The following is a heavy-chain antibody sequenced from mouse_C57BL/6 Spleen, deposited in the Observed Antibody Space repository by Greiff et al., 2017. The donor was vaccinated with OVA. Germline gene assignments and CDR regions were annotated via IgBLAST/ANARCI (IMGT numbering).Heavy chain of an antibody. J-gene: IGHJ4*01. CDR3: ALNYYGSSYSYAMDY. CDR1: GFNIKNTY. D-gene: IGHD1-1*01. V-gene: IGHV14-3*01. Sequence: EVQLQQSVAELVRPGASVKLSCTASGFNIKNTYMHWVKQRPEQGLEWIGRIDPANGNTKYAPKFQGKATITADTSSNTAYLQLSSLTSEDTAIYYCALNYYGSSYSYAMDYWGQGTSVTVSS. CDR2: IDPANGNT.